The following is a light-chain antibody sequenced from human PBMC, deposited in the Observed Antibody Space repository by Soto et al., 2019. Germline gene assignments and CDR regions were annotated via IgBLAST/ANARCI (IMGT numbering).Light chain of an antibody. V-gene: IGLV1-40*01. J-gene: IGLJ1*01. CDR1: SSNIGAGYN. CDR3: QSYDTSLSGFYV. Sequence: QSVLTQPPSVSGAPGQRVSISCTGSSSNIGAGYNVHWCQQLPGTAPKLLIYDNNNRPSGVPDRFSGSKSGTSASLAITGLQAEDEADYYCQSYDTSLSGFYVFGTGTKLTVL. CDR2: DNN.